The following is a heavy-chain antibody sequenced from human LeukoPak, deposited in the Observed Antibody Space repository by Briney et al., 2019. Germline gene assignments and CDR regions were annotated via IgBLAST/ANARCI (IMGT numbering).Heavy chain of an antibody. D-gene: IGHD6-19*01. CDR1: GFTFSSYA. CDR3: AKTRGYSSGWYAPGY. CDR2: ISGSGGST. V-gene: IGHV3-23*01. J-gene: IGHJ4*02. Sequence: GGSLRLSCAASGFTFSSYATSWVRQAPGKGLEWVSAISGSGGSTYYADSVKGRFTISRDNSKNTLYLQMNSLRAEDTAVYYCAKTRGYSSGWYAPGYWGQGTLVTVSS.